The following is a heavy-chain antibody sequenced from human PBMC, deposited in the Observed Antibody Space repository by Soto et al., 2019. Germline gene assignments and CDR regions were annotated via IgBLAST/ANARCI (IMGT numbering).Heavy chain of an antibody. J-gene: IGHJ4*02. V-gene: IGHV3-11*01. CDR1: GFTFSGYY. CDR2: ISSSGTTE. Sequence: QVQLVESGGGLVKPGGSLRLSCAASGFTFSGYYMSWIRQAPGKGLEWISYISSSGTTENYADSVKGRFTVSRDNAKNSLYLQVNSLRAEHTAVYYCARDRGAVVGQYFDYWGQGTLVTVSS. CDR3: ARDRGAVVGQYFDY. D-gene: IGHD6-19*01.